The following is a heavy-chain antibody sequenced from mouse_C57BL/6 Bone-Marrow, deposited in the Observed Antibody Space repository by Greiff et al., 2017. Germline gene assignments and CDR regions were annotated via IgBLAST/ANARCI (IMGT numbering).Heavy chain of an antibody. Sequence: QVQLQQPGAELVKPGASVKLSCKASGYTFTSYWMHWVKQRPGQGLEWIGMIHPNSGSTNYNKKFKSKATLTVDKSSSTAYMQLSSLTSEDSAVYYCAPYCSYWYFDVWGTGTTVTVSS. V-gene: IGHV1-64*01. CDR2: IHPNSGST. CDR1: GYTFTSYW. CDR3: APYCSYWYFDV. J-gene: IGHJ1*03. D-gene: IGHD6-1*01.